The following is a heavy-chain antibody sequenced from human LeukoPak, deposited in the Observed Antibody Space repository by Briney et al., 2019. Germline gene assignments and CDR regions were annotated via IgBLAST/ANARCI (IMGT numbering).Heavy chain of an antibody. V-gene: IGHV4-34*01. CDR1: GGSFSGYY. J-gene: IGHJ5*02. CDR3: ARGQGNLRKYQLRWFDP. CDR2: INHSGST. Sequence: SETLSLTWAVYGGSFSGYYWSWIRQPPGKGLEWIGEINHSGSTNYNPSLKSRVTISVDTSKNQFSLKLSSVTAADTAVYYCARGQGNLRKYQLRWFDPWGQGTLVTVSS. D-gene: IGHD2-2*01.